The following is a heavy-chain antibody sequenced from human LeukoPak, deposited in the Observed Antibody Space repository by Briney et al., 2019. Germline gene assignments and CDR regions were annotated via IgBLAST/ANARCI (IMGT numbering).Heavy chain of an antibody. Sequence: ASVKVSCKASGFTFTSSAIQWVRQARGQRLEWIGWIVVGSGNTNYAQKFQERVTITRDMSTSTAYMELSSLRSEDTAVYYCAADPYCSGGSCWYWFDPWGQGTLVTVSS. CDR2: IVVGSGNT. V-gene: IGHV1-58*02. CDR1: GFTFTSSA. CDR3: AADPYCSGGSCWYWFDP. J-gene: IGHJ5*02. D-gene: IGHD2-15*01.